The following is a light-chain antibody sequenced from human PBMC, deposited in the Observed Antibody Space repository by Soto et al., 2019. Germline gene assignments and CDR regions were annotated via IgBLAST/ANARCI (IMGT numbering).Light chain of an antibody. CDR3: QQYGSSPPIT. Sequence: EIVWTQSPGTLAPSPGERATISCRSSQSVNSRLAWYQHKPGQAHRLLIYGASSRAPGIPDRFSGSGSGTDFTLTISRLEPEDFAVYYCQQYGSSPPITFGQGTRLEIK. CDR2: GAS. CDR1: QSVNSR. J-gene: IGKJ5*01. V-gene: IGKV3-20*01.